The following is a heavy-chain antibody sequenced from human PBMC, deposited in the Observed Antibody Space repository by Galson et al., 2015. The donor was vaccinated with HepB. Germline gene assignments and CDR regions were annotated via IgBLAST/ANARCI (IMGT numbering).Heavy chain of an antibody. Sequence: SLRLSCAASGFTISNNYMSWVRQAPGKGLEWVSVIYSGVSTYYADSVKGRFTISRDNSKNTLYLQMNTLRAEDTAVYYCAREDTAMALGYWGQGTLVTVSS. J-gene: IGHJ4*02. V-gene: IGHV3-66*01. D-gene: IGHD5-18*01. CDR3: AREDTAMALGY. CDR2: IYSGVST. CDR1: GFTISNNY.